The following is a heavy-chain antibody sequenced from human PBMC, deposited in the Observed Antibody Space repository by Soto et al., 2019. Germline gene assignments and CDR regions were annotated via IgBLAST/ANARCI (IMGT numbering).Heavy chain of an antibody. V-gene: IGHV4-39*01. J-gene: IGHJ3*02. CDR2: IYYSGST. CDR1: GGSISSSSYY. CDR3: ARRIMAAHAFDI. Sequence: SETLSLTCTVSGGSISSSSYYWGWIRQPPGKGLEWIGSIYYSGSTYYNPSLKSRVTISVDTSKNQFSLKLSSVTAADTAVYYCARRIMAAHAFDIWGQGTMVTVSS. D-gene: IGHD3-16*01.